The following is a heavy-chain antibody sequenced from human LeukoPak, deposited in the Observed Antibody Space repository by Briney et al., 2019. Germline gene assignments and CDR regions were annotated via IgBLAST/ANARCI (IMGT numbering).Heavy chain of an antibody. CDR2: IIPILGIA. CDR3: ARYCSGGSCLPGFYGMDV. V-gene: IGHV1-69*04. J-gene: IGHJ6*02. Sequence: SVKVSCKASGGTFSSYATSWVRQAPGQGLEWMGRIIPILGIANYAQKFQGRVTITADKSTSTAYMELSSLRSEDTAVYYCARYCSGGSCLPGFYGMDVWGQGTTVTVSS. D-gene: IGHD2-15*01. CDR1: GGTFSSYA.